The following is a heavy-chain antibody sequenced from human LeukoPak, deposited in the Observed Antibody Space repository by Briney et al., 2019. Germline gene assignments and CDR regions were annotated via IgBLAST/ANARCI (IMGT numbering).Heavy chain of an antibody. CDR1: GFTFSSYG. CDR2: IRYDGSNK. D-gene: IGHD2-21*02. V-gene: IGHV3-30*02. J-gene: IGHJ6*03. CDR3: ARACGDCYLNYYYMDV. Sequence: GGSLRLSCAASGFTFSSYGMHWVRQAPGKGLEWVAFIRYDGSNKYYADSVKGRFTISRDNSKNTLYLQMNSLRAEDTAVYYCARACGDCYLNYYYMDVWGKGTTVTVSS.